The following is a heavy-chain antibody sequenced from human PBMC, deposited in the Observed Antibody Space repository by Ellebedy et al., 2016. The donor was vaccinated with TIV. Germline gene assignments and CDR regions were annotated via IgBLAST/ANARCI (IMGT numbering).Heavy chain of an antibody. J-gene: IGHJ4*02. CDR3: TTDTYYYGSGIDY. CDR2: IKSKTDGGTT. D-gene: IGHD3-10*01. V-gene: IGHV3-15*01. Sequence: GGSLRLXXAASGFTFSNAWMSWVRQAPGKGLEWVGRIKSKTDGGTTDYAAPVKGRFTISRDDSKNTLYLQMNSLKTEDTAVYYCTTDTYYYGSGIDYWGQGTLVTVSS. CDR1: GFTFSNAW.